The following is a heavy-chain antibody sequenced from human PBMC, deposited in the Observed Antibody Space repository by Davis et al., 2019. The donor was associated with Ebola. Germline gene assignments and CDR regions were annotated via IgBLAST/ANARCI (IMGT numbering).Heavy chain of an antibody. CDR2: ISGSGGNT. CDR1: GFTFSSYA. V-gene: IGHV3-23*01. CDR3: AKDGTLAVAGGFYFDY. Sequence: GESLKISCAASGFTFSSYAMSWVRQAPGKGLEWVSAISGSGGNTYYADSVKARFTISRANSKNTLYLQMNSLRAEDTAVYYCAKDGTLAVAGGFYFDYWGQGTLVTVSS. D-gene: IGHD6-19*01. J-gene: IGHJ4*02.